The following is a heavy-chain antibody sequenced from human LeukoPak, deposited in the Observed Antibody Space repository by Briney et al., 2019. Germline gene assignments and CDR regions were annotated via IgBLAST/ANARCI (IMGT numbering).Heavy chain of an antibody. V-gene: IGHV1-46*01. CDR1: GYTFTSYY. Sequence: GASVKVSSKASGYTFTSYYIHWVRQAPGQGLEWMGIINPSGGSTSYAQKFQGRVTMTRDMSTSTVYMELSSLRSEDTAVYYCARGSMEWLLEFWGQGTLVTVSS. D-gene: IGHD3-3*01. CDR2: INPSGGST. CDR3: ARGSMEWLLEF. J-gene: IGHJ4*02.